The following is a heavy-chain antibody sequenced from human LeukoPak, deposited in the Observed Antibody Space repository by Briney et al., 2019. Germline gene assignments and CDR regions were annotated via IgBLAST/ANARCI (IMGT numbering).Heavy chain of an antibody. V-gene: IGHV3-73*01. Sequence: TGGSLRLSCAASGFSFSGSAMHWVRQASGKGPEWVGRIKSKANNYATAYAASVKGRFTVSRDDSKNTAYLQMNSLKTEDTAVYYCTVYGDYGPDGFDVWGQGTMVTVSS. D-gene: IGHD4-17*01. J-gene: IGHJ3*01. CDR1: GFSFSGSA. CDR2: IKSKANNYAT. CDR3: TVYGDYGPDGFDV.